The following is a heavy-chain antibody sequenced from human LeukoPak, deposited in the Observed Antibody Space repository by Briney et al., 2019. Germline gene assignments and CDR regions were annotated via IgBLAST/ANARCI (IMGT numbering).Heavy chain of an antibody. V-gene: IGHV3-48*03. Sequence: VGSLRLSCAASGFTFNNYEMNWVRQAPGKGLEWVSYIPSSGGTIYYADSVKGRFTMSRDNAKNSVYLQMNSLRAEDTAVYYCARDDYGATFDAFDIWGQGTMVTVSS. CDR1: GFTFNNYE. J-gene: IGHJ3*02. CDR3: ARDDYGATFDAFDI. CDR2: IPSSGGTI. D-gene: IGHD4-17*01.